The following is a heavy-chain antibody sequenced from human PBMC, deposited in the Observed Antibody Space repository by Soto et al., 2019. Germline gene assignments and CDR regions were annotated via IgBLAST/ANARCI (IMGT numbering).Heavy chain of an antibody. J-gene: IGHJ3*02. CDR2: VYYGGAIFYSGNI. CDR1: GDSISSSNSH. CDR3: VRYDRINMKPYSPEGFHI. D-gene: IGHD3-3*02. Sequence: LSLTCTVSGDSISSSNSHWGCTRQPPGKGLEYIGSVYYGGAIFYSGNIYYNPSLKSRVTISVDTSKNQFSLRLSSVTAADTGVYYCVRYDRINMKPYSPEGFHIWGQGTMVTV. V-gene: IGHV4-39*01.